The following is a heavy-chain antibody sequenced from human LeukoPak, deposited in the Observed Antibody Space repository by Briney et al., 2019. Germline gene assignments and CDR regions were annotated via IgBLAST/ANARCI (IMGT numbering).Heavy chain of an antibody. Sequence: GGSLRLSCAPSGFTFSSYAMSWVRQAPGKGLEWVSAISGSGGSTYYADSVKGRFTISRDNSKNTLYLQMNSLRAEDTAVYYCAKAYYDSSGYYCMLGSINYWGQGTLVTVSS. CDR3: AKAYYDSSGYYCMLGSINY. CDR1: GFTFSSYA. J-gene: IGHJ4*02. D-gene: IGHD3-22*01. V-gene: IGHV3-23*01. CDR2: ISGSGGST.